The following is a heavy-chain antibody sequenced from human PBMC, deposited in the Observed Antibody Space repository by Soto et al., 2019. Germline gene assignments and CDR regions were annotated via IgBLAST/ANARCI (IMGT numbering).Heavy chain of an antibody. D-gene: IGHD6-13*01. CDR3: AKDLAAAGPDAFDI. Sequence: GGSLRLSCAASGFTFDDYAMHWVRQAPGKGLEWVSGISWNSGSIGYADSVKGRFTISRDNAKNSLYLQMNSLRAEDTALYYCAKDLAAAGPDAFDIWGQGTMVTVSS. CDR2: ISWNSGSI. J-gene: IGHJ3*02. V-gene: IGHV3-9*01. CDR1: GFTFDDYA.